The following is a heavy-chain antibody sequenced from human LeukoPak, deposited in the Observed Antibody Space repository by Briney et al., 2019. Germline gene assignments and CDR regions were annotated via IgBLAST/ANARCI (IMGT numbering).Heavy chain of an antibody. V-gene: IGHV4-59*08. CDR1: GGSISSYY. CDR3: ARVSLNSYGGVFYFDY. D-gene: IGHD4-23*01. Sequence: PSETLSLTCTVSGGSISSYYWSWIRQPPGKGLEWIGYIYYSGSTNYNPSLKSRVTISVDTSENQFSLKLSSVTAADTAVYYCARVSLNSYGGVFYFDYWGQGTLVTVSS. J-gene: IGHJ4*02. CDR2: IYYSGST.